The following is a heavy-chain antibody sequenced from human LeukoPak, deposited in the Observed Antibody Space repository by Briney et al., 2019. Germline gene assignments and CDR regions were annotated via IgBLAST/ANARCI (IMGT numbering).Heavy chain of an antibody. CDR3: AKIAGVYSSGWYYGYYYYYYMDV. Sequence: GGSLRLSCAASGFTFSSYAMSWVRQAPGKGLEWVSAISGSGGSTYYADSVKGRFTISRDNSKNTLYLQMNSLRAEDTAVYYCAKIAGVYSSGWYYGYYYYYYMDVWGKGTTVTVSS. CDR2: ISGSGGST. V-gene: IGHV3-23*01. J-gene: IGHJ6*03. CDR1: GFTFSSYA. D-gene: IGHD6-19*01.